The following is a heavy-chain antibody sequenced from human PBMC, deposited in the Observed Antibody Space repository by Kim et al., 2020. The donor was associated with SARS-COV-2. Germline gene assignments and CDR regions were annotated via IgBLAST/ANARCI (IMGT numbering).Heavy chain of an antibody. V-gene: IGHV3-7*01. Sequence: GGSLRLSCVASEFSFRNYWMAWVRQASGKGLEWVATIKKDGSENYYADSVKGRLTISRDNANNSMNLQMSSLRVEDTAVYYCARNAYYNGLDVWGQGTTVTVS. CDR1: EFSFRNYW. CDR2: IKKDGSEN. CDR3: ARNAYYNGLDV. J-gene: IGHJ6*02.